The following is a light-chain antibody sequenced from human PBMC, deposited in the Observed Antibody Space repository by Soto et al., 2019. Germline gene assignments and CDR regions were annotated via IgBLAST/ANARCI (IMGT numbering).Light chain of an antibody. V-gene: IGKV3-20*01. CDR3: QQYGNSPVT. CDR1: QSVSNNY. J-gene: IGKJ5*01. Sequence: EIVLTQSACTLSWSAGDRATLYCSASQSVSNNYLAWYQQKHGQAPRPVIYGASSRATGIPDRFSGSGYGTDFNLTINRLEPEDFAVYYCQQYGNSPVTFGQGTRLEI. CDR2: GAS.